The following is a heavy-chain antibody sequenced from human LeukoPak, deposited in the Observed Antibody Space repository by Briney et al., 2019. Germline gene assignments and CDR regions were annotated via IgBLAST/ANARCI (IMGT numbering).Heavy chain of an antibody. Sequence: GGSLRLSCAASGFTFSSYGMHWVRQAPGKGLEWVAVIWYDGSNKYYADSVKGRFTISRDKSKNNLYLQMNSLRAEDTAIYYCARENNFGSGMDVWGQGTTVIVSS. V-gene: IGHV3-33*01. CDR3: ARENNFGSGMDV. CDR2: IWYDGSNK. D-gene: IGHD3-10*01. J-gene: IGHJ6*02. CDR1: GFTFSSYG.